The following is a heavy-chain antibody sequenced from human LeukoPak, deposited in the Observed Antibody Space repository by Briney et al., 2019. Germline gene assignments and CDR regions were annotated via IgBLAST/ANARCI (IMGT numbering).Heavy chain of an antibody. V-gene: IGHV3-74*01. J-gene: IGHJ4*02. D-gene: IGHD6-19*01. Sequence: GGSLRLSCEASGFTFSSYWMHWVRQAPGKGLVWVSRISSDGSTITYADSVKGRFTISRDNAKNTLYLQMNSLRAEDTAVYYCARALAVAGNYDYWGQGALVTVSS. CDR1: GFTFSSYW. CDR2: ISSDGSTI. CDR3: ARALAVAGNYDY.